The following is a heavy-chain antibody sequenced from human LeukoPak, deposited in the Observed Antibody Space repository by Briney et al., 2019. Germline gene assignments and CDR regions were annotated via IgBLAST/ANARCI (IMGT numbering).Heavy chain of an antibody. D-gene: IGHD3-3*01. CDR1: GFTFSSYA. Sequence: GGSLRLSCAASGFTFSSYAIHWVRQAPGKGLEWVAVISYDGSNKYYADSVKGRFTISRDNSKNTLYLQMNSLRAEDTAVYYCARDGRDLEWLSYYFDYWGQGTLVTVSS. CDR2: ISYDGSNK. J-gene: IGHJ4*02. V-gene: IGHV3-30-3*01. CDR3: ARDGRDLEWLSYYFDY.